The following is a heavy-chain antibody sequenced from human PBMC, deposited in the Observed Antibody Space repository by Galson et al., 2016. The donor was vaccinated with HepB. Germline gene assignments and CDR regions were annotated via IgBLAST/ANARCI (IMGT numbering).Heavy chain of an antibody. J-gene: IGHJ4*02. CDR3: ARVGSRVTLYYFDY. CDR2: INPYTGGT. D-gene: IGHD3-10*01. Sequence: SVKASCKASGYTFTGYFIHWVRQAPGQGLEWMGRINPYTGGTYYAQKFQGRVTMTRDTSISTAYMELSSLRSDDTAVYYCARVGSRVTLYYFDYWGQGTLVTVSS. CDR1: GYTFTGYF. V-gene: IGHV1-2*06.